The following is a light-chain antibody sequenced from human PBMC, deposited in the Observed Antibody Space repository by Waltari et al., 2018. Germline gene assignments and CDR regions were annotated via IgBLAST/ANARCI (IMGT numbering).Light chain of an antibody. Sequence: DIQMTQSPSSLSASVGTGVSITCRASESITNSLNWYQQKPGKAPKLLIHTASSLQSGVPSRFSGRGSGTEFTLTISGLQPGDVATYYCQQSYTVAFTFGPWTKLEI. CDR3: QQSYTVAFT. V-gene: IGKV1-39*01. CDR1: ESITNS. CDR2: TAS. J-gene: IGKJ2*01.